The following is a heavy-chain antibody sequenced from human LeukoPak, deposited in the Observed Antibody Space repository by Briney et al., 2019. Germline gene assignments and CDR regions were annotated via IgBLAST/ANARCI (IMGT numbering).Heavy chain of an antibody. V-gene: IGHV1-18*01. Sequence: GASVKVSCKASGYTFTSYGISWVRQTPGQGLEWMGWISAYNGNTNYAQKLQGRVTMTTDTSTSTAYMELRSLRSDDTAVYYCARVRWGYYYYGMDVWGPGTTVTVSS. CDR1: GYTFTSYG. D-gene: IGHD4-23*01. CDR2: ISAYNGNT. CDR3: ARVRWGYYYYGMDV. J-gene: IGHJ6*02.